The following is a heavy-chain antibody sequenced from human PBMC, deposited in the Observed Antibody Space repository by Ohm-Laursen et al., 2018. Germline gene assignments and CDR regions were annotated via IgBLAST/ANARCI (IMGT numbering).Heavy chain of an antibody. Sequence: SQTLSLTCTVSGGSISSYYWSWIRQPAGKGLEWIGRIYSSGSTNYNSSLKSRVTMSVDTSKNQFSLKLSSVTAADTAVYYCARGLGRAVAGNYSRGFNYWGQGTLVTVSP. D-gene: IGHD6-19*01. J-gene: IGHJ4*02. CDR2: IYSSGST. CDR1: GGSISSYY. V-gene: IGHV4-4*07. CDR3: ARGLGRAVAGNYSRGFNY.